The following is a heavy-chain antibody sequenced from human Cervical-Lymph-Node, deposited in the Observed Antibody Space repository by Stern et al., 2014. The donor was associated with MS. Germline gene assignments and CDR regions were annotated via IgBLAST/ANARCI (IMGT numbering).Heavy chain of an antibody. D-gene: IGHD1-14*01. V-gene: IGHV3-23*04. CDR2: IFGAGGST. Sequence: EVQLEESGGGLVKTGGSLRLSCAASGVTFNNYDMNWVRQAPGKGLEWVSVIFGAGGSTYYADSVEGRFTISRYSTRSTLSLQLTRVTSEDTAVYYCAKGTGNYWYFDFWGRGTLVTVSS. CDR1: GVTFNNYD. J-gene: IGHJ2*01. CDR3: AKGTGNYWYFDF.